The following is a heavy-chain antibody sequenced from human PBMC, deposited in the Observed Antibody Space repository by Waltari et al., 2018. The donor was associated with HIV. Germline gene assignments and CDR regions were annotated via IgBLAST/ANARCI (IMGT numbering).Heavy chain of an antibody. CDR3: ARIVSQVXXTLDL. CDR1: XXXXSDXX. D-gene: IGHD2-21*01. Sequence: WGSGLVXPSXTLKVTXAVXXXXXSDXXWAXVRXXRGRGLEWIGEVGGWGDTQPIPSFKGRLXLSVDKSMGHYSLTLTKVTAADTATYYFARIVSQVXXTLDLWSQXTXVXXSS. J-gene: IGHJ3*01. CDR2: VGGWGDT. V-gene: IGHV4-34*09.